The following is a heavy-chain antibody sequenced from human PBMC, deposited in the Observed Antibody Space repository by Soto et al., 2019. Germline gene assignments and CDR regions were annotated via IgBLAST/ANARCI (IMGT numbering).Heavy chain of an antibody. V-gene: IGHV2-70*13. CDR3: ARVIDGGGPAEDDY. Sequence: SGPTLVNPTQTLTLTCTFSGFSLNTRGMSVSWIRQPPGKALEWLAVIDWDDDKYYSTSLKTRLTISKDTSKNQVVLTMTNMDPVDTATYYCARVIDGGGPAEDDYWGQGTPVTVSS. CDR1: GFSLNTRGMS. D-gene: IGHD2-21*01. CDR2: IDWDDDK. J-gene: IGHJ4*02.